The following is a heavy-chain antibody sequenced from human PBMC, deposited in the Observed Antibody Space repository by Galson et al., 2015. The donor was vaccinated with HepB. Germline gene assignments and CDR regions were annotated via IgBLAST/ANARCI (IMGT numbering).Heavy chain of an antibody. CDR3: AKGDGYNHLDY. CDR2: INPNSGDT. Sequence: SVKVSCKASGYTFTGYYMHWVRQAPGQGLEWMGRINPNSGDTDYGQRFQGRVTMTRDTSISTAYMDVSRLFSDDTAVYYCAKGDGYNHLDYWGQGTLVTVSS. V-gene: IGHV1-2*06. D-gene: IGHD5-24*01. CDR1: GYTFTGYY. J-gene: IGHJ4*02.